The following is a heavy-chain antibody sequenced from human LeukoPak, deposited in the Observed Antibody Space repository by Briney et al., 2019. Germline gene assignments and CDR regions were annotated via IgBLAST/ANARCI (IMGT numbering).Heavy chain of an antibody. Sequence: ASVKVSCKASGYTFTSYYMHWVGQAPGQGLEWMGIINPSGGSTSYAQKFQGRVTMTRDTSTSTVYMELSSLRSEDTAVYFCARGIVVANFDYWGQGTLVTVSS. J-gene: IGHJ4*02. D-gene: IGHD6-19*01. CDR1: GYTFTSYY. CDR3: ARGIVVANFDY. V-gene: IGHV1-46*01. CDR2: INPSGGST.